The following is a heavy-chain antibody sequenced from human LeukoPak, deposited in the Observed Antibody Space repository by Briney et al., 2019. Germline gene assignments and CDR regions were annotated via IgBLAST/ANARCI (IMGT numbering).Heavy chain of an antibody. CDR3: ARGDNSSTWNYSFDY. V-gene: IGHV3-48*03. J-gene: IGHJ4*02. CDR1: GVTFSSYE. D-gene: IGHD6-13*01. CDR2: ISNSGRTI. Sequence: GGSLRLSCVASGVTFSSYEMQWVRQAPGKGLEWVSYISNSGRTIHYADSAKGRFTISRDNAESSLFLHMNSLRAEDTAVYYCARGDNSSTWNYSFDYWAQGTLVTVSS.